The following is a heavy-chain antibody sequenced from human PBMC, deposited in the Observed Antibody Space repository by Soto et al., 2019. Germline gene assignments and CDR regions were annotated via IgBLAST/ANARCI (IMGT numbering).Heavy chain of an antibody. J-gene: IGHJ4*02. CDR2: ISAYNGNT. CDR3: ARDFSYSSNDY. Sequence: ASVKVSCKASGYTFTSYDINWVRQATGQGLEWMGWISAYNGNTNYAQKLQGRVTMTTDTSTSTAYMELRSLRSDDTAVYYCARDFSYSSNDYWGQGTLVTVSS. V-gene: IGHV1-18*01. CDR1: GYTFTSYD. D-gene: IGHD4-4*01.